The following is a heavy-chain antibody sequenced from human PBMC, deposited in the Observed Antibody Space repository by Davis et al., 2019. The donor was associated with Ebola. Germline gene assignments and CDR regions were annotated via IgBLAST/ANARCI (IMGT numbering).Heavy chain of an antibody. CDR2: INPSGGTT. Sequence: AASVKVSCKASRYTFTSYYMHWVRQAPGQGLEWMGIINPSGGTTSYAQKFQGRVTMTRDTSTSTVYMELSSLRSEDTAVYYCARDGIVVAALDYWGQGTLVTVSS. J-gene: IGHJ4*02. CDR3: ARDGIVVAALDY. V-gene: IGHV1-46*01. CDR1: RYTFTSYY. D-gene: IGHD3-22*01.